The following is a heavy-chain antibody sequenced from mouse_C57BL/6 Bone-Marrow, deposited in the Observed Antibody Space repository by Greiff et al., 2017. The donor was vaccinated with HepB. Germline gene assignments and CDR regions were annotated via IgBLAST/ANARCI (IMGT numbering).Heavy chain of an antibody. CDR3: ARWGGSSSFDY. CDR1: GYTFTSYG. V-gene: IGHV1-81*01. J-gene: IGHJ2*01. D-gene: IGHD1-1*01. CDR2: IYPRSGNT. Sequence: VQLQESGAELARPGASVKLSCKASGYTFTSYGISWVKQRTGQGLEWIGEIYPRSGNTYYNEKFKGKATLTADKSSSTAYMELRSLTSEDSAVYFCARWGGSSSFDYWGQGTTLTVSS.